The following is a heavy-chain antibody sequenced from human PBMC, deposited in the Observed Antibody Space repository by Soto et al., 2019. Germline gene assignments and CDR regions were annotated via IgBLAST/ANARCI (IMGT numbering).Heavy chain of an antibody. CDR3: ARVSAYYDFWSGYYLYFDY. V-gene: IGHV4-34*01. D-gene: IGHD3-3*01. CDR1: GGSFSGYY. J-gene: IGHJ4*02. CDR2: INHSGST. Sequence: QVQLQQWGAGLLKPSETLSLTCAVYGGSFSGYYWSWIRQPPGKGLEWLGEINHSGSTNYNPSLKSLVTISVDTSKNQCSLKLSSVTAAVTAVYYCARVSAYYDFWSGYYLYFDYWGQGTLVNVSS.